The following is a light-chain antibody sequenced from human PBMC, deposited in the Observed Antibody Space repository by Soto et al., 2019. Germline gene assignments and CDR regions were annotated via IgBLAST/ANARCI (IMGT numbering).Light chain of an antibody. V-gene: IGLV2-23*02. Sequence: QSVLTQPASVSGSPGQSITISCTGTSSDVWSYNLVSWYQQHPGKAPKLMIYEVSERPSGVSNRFSGSKSGNTASLTISGLQAEDEADYYCCSYADSSTWVFGGGTKLTVL. CDR1: SSDVWSYNL. CDR2: EVS. CDR3: CSYADSSTWV. J-gene: IGLJ3*02.